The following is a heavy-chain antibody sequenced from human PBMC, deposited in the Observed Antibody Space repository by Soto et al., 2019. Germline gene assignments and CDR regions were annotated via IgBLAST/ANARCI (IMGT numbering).Heavy chain of an antibody. D-gene: IGHD3-10*01. CDR1: GGSISSGGYS. CDR3: ARRHMVWGALFAGNWFDP. CDR2: IYHSGST. J-gene: IGHJ5*02. Sequence: PSETLSLTCAVSGGSISSGGYSWSWILQPPGKGLEWIGYIYHSGSTYYNPSLKSRVTISVDRSKNQFSLKLSSVTAADTAVYYCARRHMVWGALFAGNWFDPWGQGTLVTVSS. V-gene: IGHV4-30-2*01.